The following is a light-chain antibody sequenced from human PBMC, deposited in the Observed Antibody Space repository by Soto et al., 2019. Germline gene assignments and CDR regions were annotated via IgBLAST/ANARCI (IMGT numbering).Light chain of an antibody. CDR1: SSDIGTYNY. Sequence: QSALTQPGSVSGSPGQSITISCTGSSSDIGTYNYLSWYQQHPGKAPKLMIYEVSDRPSGISNRFSGSKSGNTASLTISGLQSEDEADYYCSSYTSNGTHWVFGGGTKLTVL. V-gene: IGLV2-14*01. J-gene: IGLJ3*02. CDR2: EVS. CDR3: SSYTSNGTHWV.